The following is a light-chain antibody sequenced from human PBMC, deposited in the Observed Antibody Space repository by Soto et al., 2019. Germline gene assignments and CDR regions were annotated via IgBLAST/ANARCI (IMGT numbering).Light chain of an antibody. CDR2: DVN. CDR3: CSYAGSYTLV. CDR1: SSDVGGYHY. V-gene: IGLV2-11*01. J-gene: IGLJ2*01. Sequence: QSALTQPRSVSGSPGQSVTLSCTGTSSDVGGYHYVSWYQHHPGKAPKIIIFDVNQRPSGVPDRFSGSKSGNTASLTISGLQTEGEADYYCCSYAGSYTLVFGGGTKVTVL.